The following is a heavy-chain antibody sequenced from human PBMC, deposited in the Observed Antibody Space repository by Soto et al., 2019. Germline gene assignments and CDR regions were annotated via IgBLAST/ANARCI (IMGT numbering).Heavy chain of an antibody. Sequence: EVQLLESGGGLVQPGGSLRLSCAASGFTFSSYAMSWVRQAPGKGLEWVSAISGSGGSTYYADSVKGRFTISRDNSKNPLYLQMNSLRAEDTAVYYCAKDRIAVASTPYYGMDVWGQGTTVTVSS. V-gene: IGHV3-23*01. D-gene: IGHD6-19*01. CDR2: ISGSGGST. J-gene: IGHJ6*02. CDR1: GFTFSSYA. CDR3: AKDRIAVASTPYYGMDV.